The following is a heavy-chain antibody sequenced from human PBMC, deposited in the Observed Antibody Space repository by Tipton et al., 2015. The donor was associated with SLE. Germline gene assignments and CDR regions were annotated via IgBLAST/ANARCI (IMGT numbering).Heavy chain of an antibody. J-gene: IGHJ3*02. V-gene: IGHV4-59*01. CDR1: GGSITGYH. D-gene: IGHD3-22*01. CDR3: ARVDYYDSSGYYSDDAFDI. CDR2: VYYTGTT. Sequence: TLSLTCTVSGGSITGYHWSWIRQPPGKGLEWIGYVYYTGTTNYDPSLRSRVTMSADTSRNQFSLRLSSVTTADTAVYYCARVDYYDSSGYYSDDAFDIWGQGTVVTVSS.